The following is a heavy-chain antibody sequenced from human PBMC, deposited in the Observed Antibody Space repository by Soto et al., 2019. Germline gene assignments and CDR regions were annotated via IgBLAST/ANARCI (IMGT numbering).Heavy chain of an antibody. D-gene: IGHD2-8*02. CDR1: GDSLSGYF. J-gene: IGHJ5*02. V-gene: IGHV4-4*07. CDR2: IYGSGTT. CDR3: AKDIPGGIPPP. Sequence: PSETLSLTCTVSGDSLSGYFWSWIRQPADKGPEWIGRIYGSGTTIYNPSLRGRVTISLDTSKNQFSLRLTSVTAADTAVYYCAKDIPGGIPPPWGHGTLVTVSS.